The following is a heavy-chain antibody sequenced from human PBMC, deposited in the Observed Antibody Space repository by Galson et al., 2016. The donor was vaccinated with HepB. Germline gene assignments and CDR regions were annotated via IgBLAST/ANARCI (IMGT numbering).Heavy chain of an antibody. CDR3: ARALTPYYPSWFDP. J-gene: IGHJ5*02. CDR2: INGDGSST. Sequence: SLRLSCAASGFTFSGYWMHWVRQAPGRGLVWVSRINGDGSSTTYADSVKGRFTISRDNAKNTLYLQMNSLRAEDTAVYYCARALTPYYPSWFDPWGQGTLVTVSS. D-gene: IGHD2/OR15-2a*01. CDR1: GFTFSGYW. V-gene: IGHV3-74*01.